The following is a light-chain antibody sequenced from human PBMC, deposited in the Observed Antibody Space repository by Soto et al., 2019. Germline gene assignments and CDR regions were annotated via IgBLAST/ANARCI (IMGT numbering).Light chain of an antibody. CDR3: VLYMGSGISV. CDR1: SGSVSTSYY. Sequence: VVTQEPSFSVSPGRTVTLTCGLSSGSVSTSYYPSWYQQTPGQAPRTLIYSTNTRSSGVPDRFSGSILGNKAALTITGAQADDESDYYCVLYMGSGISVFGGGTQLTVL. CDR2: STN. V-gene: IGLV8-61*01. J-gene: IGLJ3*02.